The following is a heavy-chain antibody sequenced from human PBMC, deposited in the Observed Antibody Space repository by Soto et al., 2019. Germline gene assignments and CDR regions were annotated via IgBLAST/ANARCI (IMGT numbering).Heavy chain of an antibody. CDR1: GYDFSSYG. V-gene: IGHV1-18*04. CDR2: ISASNGNR. J-gene: IGHJ4*02. D-gene: IGHD2-2*01. Sequence: QVQLVQSGAEVKKPGASVKVSCKASGYDFSSYGISWVRQAPGQGLEWMGWISASNGNRDYAQQFQGRVTMTSDTSRTTAYMELRSLRSDDTAVYYCVRDPQRNDYWAQGTLVNFSS. CDR3: VRDPQRNDY.